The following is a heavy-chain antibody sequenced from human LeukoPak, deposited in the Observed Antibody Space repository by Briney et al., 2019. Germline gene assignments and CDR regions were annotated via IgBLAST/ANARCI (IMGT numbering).Heavy chain of an antibody. V-gene: IGHV3-15*01. D-gene: IGHD1-26*01. J-gene: IGHJ4*02. CDR3: TTGVGSYYAPSFDY. CDR2: IKSKTDGGTT. Sequence: GGSLRLSCAASGFTVSNAWMSWARQAPWKGLEWVGRIKSKTDGGTTDYAAPVKGRFTISRDDSKNTLYLQMNSLKTEDTAVYYCTTGVGSYYAPSFDYWGQGTLVTVSS. CDR1: GFTVSNAW.